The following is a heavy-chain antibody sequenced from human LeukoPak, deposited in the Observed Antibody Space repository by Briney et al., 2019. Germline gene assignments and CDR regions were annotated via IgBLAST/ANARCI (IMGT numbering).Heavy chain of an antibody. D-gene: IGHD3-22*01. CDR2: ISYDGSNE. CDR1: GFSFRTCG. Sequence: GGSLRLSCAASGFSFRTCGMHWVRQAPGKGLEWVAIISYDGSNEAYADSVKGRFSISRDNSKNTLYLQMNSLRPEDTAVYYCAKDQHYDSNSLDVWGPGTTVTVSS. CDR3: AKDQHYDSNSLDV. V-gene: IGHV3-30*18. J-gene: IGHJ6*02.